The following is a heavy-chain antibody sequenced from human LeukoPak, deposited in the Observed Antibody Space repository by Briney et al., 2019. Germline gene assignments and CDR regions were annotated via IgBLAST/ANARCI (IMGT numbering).Heavy chain of an antibody. V-gene: IGHV1-2*02. J-gene: IGHJ5*02. Sequence: ASVKVSCKASGYTFTGYYMHWVRQAPGQGLEWMGWINPNSGGTNYAQKFQGRVTMTRDTSISTAHMELSRLRSDDTAVYYCARDRRSSNSNWFDPWGQGTLVTVSS. CDR1: GYTFTGYY. D-gene: IGHD6-13*01. CDR3: ARDRRSSNSNWFDP. CDR2: INPNSGGT.